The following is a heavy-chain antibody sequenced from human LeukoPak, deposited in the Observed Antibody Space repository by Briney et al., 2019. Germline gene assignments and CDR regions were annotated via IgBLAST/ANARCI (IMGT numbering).Heavy chain of an antibody. CDR1: GGSITSYY. CDR2: IYYSGRT. V-gene: IGHV4-59*01. CDR3: ASYHNSRGDAFDI. Sequence: SETLSLTCTVSGGSITSYYWSWIRQPPGKGLEWVGYIYYSGRTNYHPSLKSRVTISVDTSKNQFSLKLTSVTAADTAVYYCASYHNSRGDAFDIWGQGTMVIVSS. D-gene: IGHD2/OR15-2a*01. J-gene: IGHJ3*02.